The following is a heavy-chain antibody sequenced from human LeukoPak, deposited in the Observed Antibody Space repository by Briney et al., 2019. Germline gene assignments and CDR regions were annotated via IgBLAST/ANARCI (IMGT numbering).Heavy chain of an antibody. Sequence: SETLSLTCTVSGGSISSSSYYWGWIRQPPGKGLEWIGSIYYSGSTYYNPSLKSRVTISVDTSKNQFSLKLSSVTAADTAVYYCARRPRYSSGWFGDFQHWGQGTLVTVSS. CDR2: IYYSGST. CDR1: GGSISSSSYY. CDR3: ARRPRYSSGWFGDFQH. D-gene: IGHD6-19*01. V-gene: IGHV4-39*01. J-gene: IGHJ1*01.